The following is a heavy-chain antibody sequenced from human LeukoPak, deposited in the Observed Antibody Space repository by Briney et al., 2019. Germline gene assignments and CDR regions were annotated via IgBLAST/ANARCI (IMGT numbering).Heavy chain of an antibody. D-gene: IGHD2-2*01. CDR2: IIPIFGTA. CDR3: ARPSGIPAAMNYYYGMDV. J-gene: IGHJ6*02. V-gene: IGHV1-69*13. Sequence: ASVKVSCKASGYTFTGYYMHWVRQAPGQGLEWMGGIIPIFGTASYAQEFQGRVTITADESTSTAYMELSSLRSDDTAVYYCARPSGIPAAMNYYYGMDVWGQGTTVTVSS. CDR1: GYTFTGYY.